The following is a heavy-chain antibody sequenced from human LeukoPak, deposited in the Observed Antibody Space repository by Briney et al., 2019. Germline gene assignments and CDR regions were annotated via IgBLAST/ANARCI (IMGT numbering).Heavy chain of an antibody. J-gene: IGHJ4*02. V-gene: IGHV4-59*01. CDR2: IYYSGST. CDR1: GGSISSYY. CDR3: ARGRPRSGYYPFDY. Sequence: SETLSLTCTVSGGSISSYYWSWIRQPPGKGLEWIGYIYYSGSTNYNPSLKSRVTISVDTSKNQFYLKLSSVTAADTAVYYCARGRPRSGYYPFDYWGQGTLVTVSS. D-gene: IGHD3-3*01.